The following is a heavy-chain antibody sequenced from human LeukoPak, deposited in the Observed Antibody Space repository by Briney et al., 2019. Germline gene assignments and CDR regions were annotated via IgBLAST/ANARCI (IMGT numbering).Heavy chain of an antibody. D-gene: IGHD2-2*01. CDR3: ARDWVVVVGHYYGMDV. CDR2: INPSGGST. Sequence: ASVKVSCKASGYTFTSYHMHCVRQAPGQGPEWMGIINPSGGSTSYAQKFQGRVTMTRDTSTSTVYMELSSLRSEDTAVYFCARDWVVVVGHYYGMDVWGQGTTVTVSS. V-gene: IGHV1-46*01. J-gene: IGHJ6*02. CDR1: GYTFTSYH.